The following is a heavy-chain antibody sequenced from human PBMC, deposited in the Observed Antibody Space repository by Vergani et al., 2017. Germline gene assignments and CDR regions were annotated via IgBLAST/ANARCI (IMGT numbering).Heavy chain of an antibody. CDR1: GFTFSSYW. Sequence: EVQLVESGGGLVKPGGSLRLSCAASGFTFSSYWMSWVRQAPGKGLEWVGFIRSKAYGGTTEYAASVKGRFTISRDDSKSIAYLQMNSLKTEDTAVYYCARKNHCTNGVCYWASLEYYYYYMDVWGKGTTVTVSS. V-gene: IGHV3-49*04. CDR3: ARKNHCTNGVCYWASLEYYYYYMDV. D-gene: IGHD2-8*01. J-gene: IGHJ6*03. CDR2: IRSKAYGGTT.